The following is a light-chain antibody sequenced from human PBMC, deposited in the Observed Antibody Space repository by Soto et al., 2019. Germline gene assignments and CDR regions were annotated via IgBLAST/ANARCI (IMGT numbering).Light chain of an antibody. J-gene: IGKJ1*01. Sequence: DIQMAQSPCTLPASFAYSFTITCRASQNIDNLLAWYQQKPGQAPKVVIFDGSRLETGVPSRFSGSGSGTTFTLTISSLQPDDFATYYCQQYNSYSPTFGPGTKVDIK. CDR3: QQYNSYSPT. V-gene: IGKV1-5*01. CDR1: QNIDNL. CDR2: DGS.